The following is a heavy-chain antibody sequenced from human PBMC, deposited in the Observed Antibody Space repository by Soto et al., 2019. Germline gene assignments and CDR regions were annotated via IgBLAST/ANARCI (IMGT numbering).Heavy chain of an antibody. CDR2: IWYDGSNK. D-gene: IGHD6-13*01. Sequence: GGSVRLSCAASGFTFSSYGMHWVRQAPGKGLEWVAVIWYDGSNKYYADSVKGRFTISRDNSKNTLYLQMNSLRAEDTAVYYCARDSRGGAAGDFAYWGQGTLGPVSS. V-gene: IGHV3-33*01. CDR3: ARDSRGGAAGDFAY. J-gene: IGHJ4*02. CDR1: GFTFSSYG.